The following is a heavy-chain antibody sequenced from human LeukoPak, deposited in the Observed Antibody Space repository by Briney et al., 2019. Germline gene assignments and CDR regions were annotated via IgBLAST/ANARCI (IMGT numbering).Heavy chain of an antibody. CDR3: AKYSAGYAFDI. Sequence: GRSLRLSCAASGFTFDDYAMHWVRQAPGKGLEWVSGISWNSGSIGYADSVKGRFTISRDNAKNSLYLQMNSLRAEDTALYYCAKYSAGYAFDIWGQGTMVTVSS. J-gene: IGHJ3*02. CDR1: GFTFDDYA. D-gene: IGHD6-19*01. CDR2: ISWNSGSI. V-gene: IGHV3-9*01.